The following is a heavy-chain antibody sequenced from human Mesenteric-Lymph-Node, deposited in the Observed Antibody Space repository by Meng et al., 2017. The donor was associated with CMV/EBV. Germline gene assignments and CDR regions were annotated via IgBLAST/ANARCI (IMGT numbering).Heavy chain of an antibody. Sequence: GESLKISCAASGFTFSRKSMTWVRQAPGKGLEWVSTISGSGGGTYYADSVKGRFIISRDNSQNTVFLQMNSLRVEDGAFYYCARGGDVYCSTTSCYDYGMDVWGQGTTVTVSS. J-gene: IGHJ6*02. CDR2: ISGSGGGT. CDR3: ARGGDVYCSTTSCYDYGMDV. CDR1: GFTFSRKS. D-gene: IGHD2-2*01. V-gene: IGHV3-23*01.